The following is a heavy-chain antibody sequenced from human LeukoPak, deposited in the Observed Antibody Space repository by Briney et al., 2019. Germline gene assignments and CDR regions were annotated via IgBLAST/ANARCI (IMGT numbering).Heavy chain of an antibody. CDR3: ARDGIYGDCV. CDR1: GFSVSDNY. CDR2: IYSGGRT. D-gene: IGHD4-17*01. V-gene: IGHV3-66*01. Sequence: GGSLRLSCAASGFSVSDNYMSGVHQAPGKGLDWVSGIYSGGRTYYADSVKDRFTISRDNSKNTLYLQMNSLRAEDTAVYYCARDGIYGDCVWGQGTLVTVSS. J-gene: IGHJ4*02.